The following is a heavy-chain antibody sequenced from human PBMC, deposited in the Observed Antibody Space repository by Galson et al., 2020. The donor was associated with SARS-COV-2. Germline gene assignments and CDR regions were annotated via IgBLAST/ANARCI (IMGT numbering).Heavy chain of an antibody. D-gene: IGHD4-17*01. CDR3: ARWETEATVTTAYYGMDV. Sequence: GESLKISCRGSGYSFTSYWIGWVRQMPGKGLEWMGIIYPGDSDTRYSPSFQGQVTISADKSISTAYLQWSSLKASDTAMYYCARWETEATVTTAYYGMDVWGQGTTVTVSS. CDR2: IYPGDSDT. V-gene: IGHV5-51*01. CDR1: GYSFTSYW. J-gene: IGHJ6*02.